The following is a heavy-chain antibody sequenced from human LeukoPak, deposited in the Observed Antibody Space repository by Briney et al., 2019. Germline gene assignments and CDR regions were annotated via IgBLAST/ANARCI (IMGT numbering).Heavy chain of an antibody. J-gene: IGHJ3*02. CDR3: ANTYYTAMAPDAFDI. V-gene: IGHV1-2*02. D-gene: IGHD5-18*01. Sequence: ASVKVSCKASGYTFTSYYMHWVRQAPGQGLEWMGWINPNSGGTNYAQKFQGRVTMTRDTSISTAYIELSRLRSDDTAVYYCANTYYTAMAPDAFDIWGQGTMVTVSS. CDR1: GYTFTSYY. CDR2: INPNSGGT.